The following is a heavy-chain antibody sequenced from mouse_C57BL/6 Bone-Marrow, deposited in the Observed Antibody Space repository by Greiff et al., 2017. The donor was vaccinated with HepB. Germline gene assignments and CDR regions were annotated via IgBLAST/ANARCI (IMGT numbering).Heavy chain of an antibody. CDR1: GFTFSSYA. CDR2: ISDGGSYT. J-gene: IGHJ3*01. CDR3: ARVYDGYYEDFAY. D-gene: IGHD2-3*01. V-gene: IGHV5-4*03. Sequence: EVKLMESGGGLVKPGGSLKLSCAASGFTFSSYAMSWVRQTPEKRLEWVATISDGGSYTYYPDNVKGRFTISRDNAKNNLYLQMSHLKSEDTAMYYCARVYDGYYEDFAYWGQGTLVTVSA.